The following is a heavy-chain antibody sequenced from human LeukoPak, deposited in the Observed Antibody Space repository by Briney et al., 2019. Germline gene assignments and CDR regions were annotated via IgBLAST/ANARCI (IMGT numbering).Heavy chain of an antibody. J-gene: IGHJ3*02. CDR3: ARWGIYDAFDI. V-gene: IGHV3-21*01. CDR1: GFTFSSYS. CDR2: ISSSSSYI. D-gene: IGHD2-21*01. Sequence: GGSLRLSCAASGFTFSSYSMNWVRQAPGKGLEWVSTISSSSSYIYYADSVKGRFTISRDNAKNSLYLQMNSLRAEDTAVYYCARWGIYDAFDIWGQGTMVTVSS.